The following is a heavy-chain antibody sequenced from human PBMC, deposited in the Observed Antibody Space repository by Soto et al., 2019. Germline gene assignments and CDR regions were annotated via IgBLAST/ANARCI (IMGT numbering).Heavy chain of an antibody. D-gene: IGHD6-19*01. CDR3: AIQFLWLVRELYFQH. Sequence: ASVKVSCKVSGYTLTELSMHWVRQAPGKGLEWMGGFDPEDGETIYAQKFQGRVTMTEDTSTDTAYMELSSLRSEDTAVYYCAIQFLWLVRELYFQHWGQGTLVTVSS. CDR1: GYTLTELS. CDR2: FDPEDGET. V-gene: IGHV1-24*01. J-gene: IGHJ1*01.